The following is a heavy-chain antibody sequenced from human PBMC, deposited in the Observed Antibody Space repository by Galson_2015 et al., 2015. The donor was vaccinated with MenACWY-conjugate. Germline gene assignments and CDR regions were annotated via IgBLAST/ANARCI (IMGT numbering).Heavy chain of an antibody. CDR2: ISSSSSTI. Sequence: SLRLSCAASGFTFNSYRMNWVRQAPGKGLEWVSYISSSSSTIYYADSVKGRFTISRDNAKNSLYLQMNSLRAEDTAVYYCTRDARVGDTLTPGHWGQGSLVTVSS. D-gene: IGHD1-26*01. V-gene: IGHV3-48*04. J-gene: IGHJ4*02. CDR3: TRDARVGDTLTPGH. CDR1: GFTFNSYR.